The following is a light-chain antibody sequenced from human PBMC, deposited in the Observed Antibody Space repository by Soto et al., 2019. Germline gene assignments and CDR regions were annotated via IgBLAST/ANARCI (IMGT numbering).Light chain of an antibody. V-gene: IGKV3-20*01. CDR2: GAF. CDR3: QQDGSSPRT. CDR1: QSVSSNY. J-gene: IGKJ1*01. Sequence: EVVLSRWSGTQSLSPGERATFSCRASQSVSSNYLAWYQQKPGQAPRLLIYGAFKRATGIPDRFSGSGSGTDFTLTISRMEPEDFAVYCCQQDGSSPRTFVQGTKVDIK.